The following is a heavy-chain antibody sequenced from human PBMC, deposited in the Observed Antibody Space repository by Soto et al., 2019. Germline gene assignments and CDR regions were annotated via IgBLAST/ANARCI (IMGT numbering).Heavy chain of an antibody. CDR2: ISHSGHIT. CDR1: GFTFSSYA. Sequence: EVQLLESGGGLVQPGGSLRLSCAASGFTFSSYAMSWVRQAPGKGLEWLSYISHSGHITNYTDSVKGRFTISRDNAKNSLYLQMNSLRAEDTAVYYCARRGGPGDYWGQGTLVTVSS. CDR3: ARRGGPGDY. V-gene: IGHV3-48*04. J-gene: IGHJ4*02. D-gene: IGHD2-15*01.